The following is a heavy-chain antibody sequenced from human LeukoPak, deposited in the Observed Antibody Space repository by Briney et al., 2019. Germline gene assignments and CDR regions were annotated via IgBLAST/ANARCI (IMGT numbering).Heavy chain of an antibody. V-gene: IGHV4-30-4*08. CDR3: ARDYSNPYNWFDP. J-gene: IGHJ5*02. D-gene: IGHD4-11*01. CDR2: IYYSGST. CDR1: GGSISSGDYY. Sequence: SETLSLTCTVSGGSISSGDYYRSWIRQPPGKGLEWIGYIYYSGSTYYNPSLKSRVTISVDTSKNQFSLKLSSVTAADTAVYYCARDYSNPYNWFDPWGQGTLVTVSS.